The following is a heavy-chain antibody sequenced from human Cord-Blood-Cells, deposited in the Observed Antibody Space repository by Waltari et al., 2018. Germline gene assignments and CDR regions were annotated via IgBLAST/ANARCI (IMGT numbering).Heavy chain of an antibody. CDR1: GGSFSGYY. CDR2: INHSGST. J-gene: IGHJ5*02. V-gene: IGHV4-34*01. D-gene: IGHD3-22*01. CDR3: ARVTNYYDSSGTQEFDP. Sequence: VQLQQWGAGLLKPSETLSLTCAVYGGSFSGYYWSWIRQPPGKGLEWIGEINHSGSTNYNPSLKSRVTISVDTSKNQFSLKLSSVTAADTAVYYCARVTNYYDSSGTQEFDPWGQGTLVTVSS.